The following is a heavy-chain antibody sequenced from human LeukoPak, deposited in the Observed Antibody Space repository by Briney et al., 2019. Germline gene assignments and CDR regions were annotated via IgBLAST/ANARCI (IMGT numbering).Heavy chain of an antibody. CDR3: ARGRVNDYGDYSILGGYYFDY. CDR2: IYYSGST. CDR1: GGSISSSSYY. D-gene: IGHD4-17*01. Sequence: SETLSLTCTVSGGSISSSSYYWGWIRQPPGKGLEWIGSIYYSGSTYYNPSLKSRVTISVDTSKNQFSLKLSSVTAADTAVYYCARGRVNDYGDYSILGGYYFDYWGQGTLVTVSS. V-gene: IGHV4-39*01. J-gene: IGHJ4*02.